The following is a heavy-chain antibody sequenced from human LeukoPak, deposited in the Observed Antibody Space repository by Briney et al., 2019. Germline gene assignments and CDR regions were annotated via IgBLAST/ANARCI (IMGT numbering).Heavy chain of an antibody. Sequence: GASVKVSCKASGYTFTGYYMHWVRQAPGQGLEWMGWINPNSGGTNYAQKFQGRVTMTRDTSISTAYMELSRLRSDDTAAYYCARSTYYDILTGYQYYFDYWGQGTLVTVSS. CDR3: ARSTYYDILTGYQYYFDY. D-gene: IGHD3-9*01. V-gene: IGHV1-2*02. CDR2: INPNSGGT. J-gene: IGHJ4*02. CDR1: GYTFTGYY.